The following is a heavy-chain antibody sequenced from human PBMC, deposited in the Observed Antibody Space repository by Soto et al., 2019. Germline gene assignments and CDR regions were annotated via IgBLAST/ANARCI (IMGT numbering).Heavy chain of an antibody. CDR3: ARDHPGSYYDAFDI. CDR2: ISAYNGNT. CDR1: GYTFTSYG. J-gene: IGHJ3*02. D-gene: IGHD3-10*01. V-gene: IGHV1-18*01. Sequence: ASVKVSCKASGYTFTSYGISWVRQPPGQGLEWMGWISAYNGNTNYAQKLQGRVTMTTDTSTSTAYMELRSLRSDDTAVYYCARDHPGSYYDAFDIWGQGTIVTVSS.